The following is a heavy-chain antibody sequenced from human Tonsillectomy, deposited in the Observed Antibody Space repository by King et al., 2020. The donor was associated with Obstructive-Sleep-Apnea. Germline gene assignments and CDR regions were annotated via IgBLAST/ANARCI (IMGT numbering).Heavy chain of an antibody. Sequence: QLQESGPGLVKPSETLSLTCTVSGSSISSYYWSWIRQPPGKALEWIGYIYDSANTDSNPSLKSRVTILADTPQNQFSLKLSSVTAADTAVYYCARGYHYDSSGFYSPFDYWGQGTLVTVSS. CDR3: ARGYHYDSSGFYSPFDY. J-gene: IGHJ4*02. D-gene: IGHD3-22*01. CDR2: IYDSANT. V-gene: IGHV4-59*01. CDR1: GSSISSYY.